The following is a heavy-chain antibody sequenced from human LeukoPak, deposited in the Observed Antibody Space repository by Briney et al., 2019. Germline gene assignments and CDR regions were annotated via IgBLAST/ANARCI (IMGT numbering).Heavy chain of an antibody. V-gene: IGHV3-21*01. CDR1: GFTFSSYH. Sequence: GGSLRLSCAASGFTFSSYHINWVRQAPGKGLEWVSSISSNSDYIYYADSVKGRFTISRDNAKNSLYLQMNSLRAEDTAVYYCARGLCGGDCYDYWGQGTLVTVSS. CDR2: ISSNSDYI. J-gene: IGHJ4*02. D-gene: IGHD2-21*01. CDR3: ARGLCGGDCYDY.